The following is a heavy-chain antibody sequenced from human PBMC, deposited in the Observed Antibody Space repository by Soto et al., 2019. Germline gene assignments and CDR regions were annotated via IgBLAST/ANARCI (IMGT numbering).Heavy chain of an antibody. CDR3: AKDGSHNFDY. V-gene: IGHV3-30*18. D-gene: IGHD1-26*01. J-gene: IGHJ4*02. CDR2: MSYDGSNE. Sequence: QVQLVESGGGVVQPGRSLRLSCAASGFTFSHYAMHWVRQAPGNGLEWVALMSYDGSNEYYADSVKGRFTISRDNSKNTLYRQMNSLRAEDTAVYYCAKDGSHNFDYWGQGTLVTVSS. CDR1: GFTFSHYA.